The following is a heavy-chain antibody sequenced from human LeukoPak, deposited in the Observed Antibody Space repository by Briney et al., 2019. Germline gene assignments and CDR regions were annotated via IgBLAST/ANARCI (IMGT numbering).Heavy chain of an antibody. CDR3: AKDKYFDWLLCYFDY. J-gene: IGHJ4*02. Sequence: PGRSLRLSCAASGFTFDDYAMHWVRQAPGKGLEWVSGISWNSGSIGYADSVRGRFTISRDNAKNSLYLQMNSLRAEDMALYYCAKDKYFDWLLCYFDYWGQGTLVTVSS. CDR1: GFTFDDYA. CDR2: ISWNSGSI. V-gene: IGHV3-9*03. D-gene: IGHD3-9*01.